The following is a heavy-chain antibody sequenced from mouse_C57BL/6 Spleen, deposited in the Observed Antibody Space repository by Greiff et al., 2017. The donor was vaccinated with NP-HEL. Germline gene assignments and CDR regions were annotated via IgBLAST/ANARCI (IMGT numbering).Heavy chain of an antibody. Sequence: QVQLQQPGTELVKPGASGYTFTSYWMHWVKQRPGQGLEWIGNINPSNGGTNYNEKFKSKATLTVDKSSSTAYMQLSSLTSEDSAVYYCARWGSTVAPAYWGRGTLVTVSA. CDR3: ARWGSTVAPAY. CDR2: INPSNGGT. V-gene: IGHV1-53*01. CDR1: GYTFTSYW. D-gene: IGHD1-1*01. J-gene: IGHJ3*01.